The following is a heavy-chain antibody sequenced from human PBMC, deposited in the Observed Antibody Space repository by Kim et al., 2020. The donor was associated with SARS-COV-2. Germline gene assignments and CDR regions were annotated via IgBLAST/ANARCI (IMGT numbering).Heavy chain of an antibody. CDR3: VKGGLGYCSGGSCYSLDY. CDR2: ISSNGGST. D-gene: IGHD2-15*01. V-gene: IGHV3-64D*09. J-gene: IGHJ4*02. Sequence: GGSLRLSCSASGFTFSSYAMHWVRQAPGKGLEYVSAISSNGGSTYYADSVKGRFTISRDNSKNTLYLQMSSLRAEDKAVCYCVKGGLGYCSGGSCYSLDYWGQGTLVTVSS. CDR1: GFTFSSYA.